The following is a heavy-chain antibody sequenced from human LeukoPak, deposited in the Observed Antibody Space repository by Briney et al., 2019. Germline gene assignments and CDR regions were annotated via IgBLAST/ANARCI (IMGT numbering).Heavy chain of an antibody. CDR1: GGSLSSGSYY. V-gene: IGHV4-61*02. D-gene: IGHD3-10*01. CDR3: ARDLLWFGGGSAFDV. CDR2: MYYSGST. J-gene: IGHJ3*01. Sequence: SETLSLTCPVSGGSLSSGSYYWSWIRQPAGKGLEWIGRMYYSGSTIYNPSLRSRVTISVDTSKNQFSLTLSSVTAADTAVYYCARDLLWFGGGSAFDVWGQGTLVTVSS.